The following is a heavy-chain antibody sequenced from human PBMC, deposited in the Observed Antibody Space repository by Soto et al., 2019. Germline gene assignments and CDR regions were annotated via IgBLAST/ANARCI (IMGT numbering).Heavy chain of an antibody. J-gene: IGHJ6*02. CDR1: GYSFTSYW. V-gene: IGHV5-51*01. Sequence: PRQSLKISCKGSGYSFTSYWIGWVRQMLGKGLEWMGIIYPGDSDTRYSPSFQGQVTISADKSISTAYLQWSSVKASDTAMYYCARHSYSSRRYYYYGMDVSGQGDTVSVS. CDR3: ARHSYSSRRYYYYGMDV. D-gene: IGHD6-13*01. CDR2: IYPGDSDT.